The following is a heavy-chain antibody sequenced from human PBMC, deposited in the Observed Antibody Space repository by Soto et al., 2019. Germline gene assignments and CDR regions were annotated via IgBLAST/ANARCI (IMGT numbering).Heavy chain of an antibody. CDR2: INPVDSDI. V-gene: IGHV5-51*01. J-gene: IGHJ4*02. CDR1: GYSFSSYW. Sequence: LGESLKISCKGSGYSFSSYWIAWVRQMPGKGLEWMGIINPVDSDIRYSPSFQGQVTISADKSISTAYLQWSSLKASDTAIYYCARPDSSGFYVNWGQGTLVTVSS. CDR3: ARPDSSGFYVN. D-gene: IGHD3-22*01.